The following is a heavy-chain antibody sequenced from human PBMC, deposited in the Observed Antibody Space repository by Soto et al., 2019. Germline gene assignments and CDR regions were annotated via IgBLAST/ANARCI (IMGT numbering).Heavy chain of an antibody. CDR2: ISTYTGNT. J-gene: IGHJ6*02. D-gene: IGHD3-16*02. V-gene: IGHV1-18*01. CDR1: GYIFVNYG. CDR3: AIVGLYVTPTPQDV. Sequence: QVQLEQSGDEVKKPGASVKVSCKASGYIFVNYGIAWVRQAPGQGLGWLGLISTYTGNTYYAPKVQGSLSLTPDTPTSPAFLDLARLTPDHTCVYYCAIVGLYVTPTPQDVWGQGTTVTVSS.